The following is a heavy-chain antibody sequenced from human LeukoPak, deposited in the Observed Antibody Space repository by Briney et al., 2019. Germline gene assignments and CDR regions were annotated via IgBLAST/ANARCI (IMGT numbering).Heavy chain of an antibody. CDR3: AREKEAAAGQTYYFDY. CDR2: ISYDGSNK. D-gene: IGHD6-13*01. CDR1: GFTFSSYA. V-gene: IGHV3-30*04. Sequence: GGSLRLSCAASGFTFSSYAMHWVRQAPGKGLEWVAVISYDGSNKYYADSVKGRFTISRDNSKNTLYLQMNSLRAEDTAVYYCAREKEAAAGQTYYFDYWGQGTLVTVSS. J-gene: IGHJ4*02.